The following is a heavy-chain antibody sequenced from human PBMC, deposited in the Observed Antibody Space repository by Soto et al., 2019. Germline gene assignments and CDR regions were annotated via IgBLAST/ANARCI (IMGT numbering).Heavy chain of an antibody. CDR2: INPNSGGT. CDR1: GYTFTGYY. D-gene: IGHD3-3*01. J-gene: IGHJ4*02. CDR3: ARDPTWSGYYTHLFDY. Sequence: ASVKVSCKASGYTFTGYYMHWVRQAPGQGLEWMGWINPNSGGTNYAQKFQGRVTMTRDTSISTAYMELSRLRSDDTAVYYCARDPTWSGYYTHLFDYWGQGTIVTVYS. V-gene: IGHV1-2*02.